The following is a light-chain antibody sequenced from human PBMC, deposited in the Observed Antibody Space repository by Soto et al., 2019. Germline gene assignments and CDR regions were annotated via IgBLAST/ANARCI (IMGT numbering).Light chain of an antibody. Sequence: EIVLTQSLDTLSLSPGETATLSCRASQSVYNRYLAWYQQKPGQAPRLLIYGASFRDPSTHDRFSGSGSGSDFTLTISRLEPEDFGVYYCQQYSGSLPYTFGQGTKLEIK. CDR2: GAS. V-gene: IGKV3-20*01. CDR1: QSVYNRY. CDR3: QQYSGSLPYT. J-gene: IGKJ2*01.